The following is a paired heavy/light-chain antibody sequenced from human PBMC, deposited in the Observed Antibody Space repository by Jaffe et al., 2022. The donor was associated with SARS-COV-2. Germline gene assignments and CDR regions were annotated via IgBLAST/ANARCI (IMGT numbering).Heavy chain of an antibody. CDR3: ARGTTMSDV. V-gene: IGHV3-21*01. D-gene: IGHD3-3*01. CDR2: IRSGSTYI. J-gene: IGHJ6*02. CDR1: GFTLSSYN. Sequence: EVQLVESGGGLVKPGGSLRLSCAASGFTLSSYNMNWVRQAPGKGLQWVSSIRSGSTYIYYADSVKGRFTISRDNAKNSLFLQLNSLRAEDTAVYYCARGTTMSDVWGQGTTVTVSS.
Light chain of an antibody. CDR3: QQYGSSPLWT. CDR1: QSVSSSY. CDR2: GAS. J-gene: IGKJ1*01. Sequence: DIVLTQSPGTLSLSPGERATLSCRASQSVSSSYLAWYQQKPGQAPRLLIYGASTRATGIPDRFSGSGSGTDFTLTISRLEPEDFAVYYCQQYGSSPLWTFGQGTKVEIK. V-gene: IGKV3-20*01.